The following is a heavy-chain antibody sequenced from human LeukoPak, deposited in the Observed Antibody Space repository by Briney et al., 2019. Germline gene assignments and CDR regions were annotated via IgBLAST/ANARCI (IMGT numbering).Heavy chain of an antibody. D-gene: IGHD2-2*01. Sequence: SETLSLTCAVYGGSFSGYYWSWIRQPPGKGLEWIGEINHSGSTNYNPSLKSRVTISVDTSKNQFSLKLGSVTAADTAVYYCARGLSDSVVPAAIAGFDPWGQGTLVTVSS. CDR3: ARGLSDSVVPAAIAGFDP. CDR1: GGSFSGYY. V-gene: IGHV4-34*01. J-gene: IGHJ5*02. CDR2: INHSGST.